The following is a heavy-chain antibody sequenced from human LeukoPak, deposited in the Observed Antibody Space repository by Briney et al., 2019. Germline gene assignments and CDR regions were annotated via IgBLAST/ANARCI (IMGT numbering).Heavy chain of an antibody. CDR1: GFTFSSYS. V-gene: IGHV3-21*01. J-gene: IGHJ6*03. Sequence: KPGGSLRLSCAASGFTFSSYSMNWVRQAPGKGLEWVSSISSSSSYIYYADSVKGRFTISRDNAKNSLYLQMNSLRAEDTAVYYCARDRTGDPYYYYYYMDVWGKGTTVTVSS. CDR2: ISSSSSYI. D-gene: IGHD7-27*01. CDR3: ARDRTGDPYYYYYYMDV.